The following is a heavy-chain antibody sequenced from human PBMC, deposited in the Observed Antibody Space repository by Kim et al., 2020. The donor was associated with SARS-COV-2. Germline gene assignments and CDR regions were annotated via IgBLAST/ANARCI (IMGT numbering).Heavy chain of an antibody. CDR3: ARGGLLWFGQLPRGSDY. CDR2: ISGSGGST. D-gene: IGHD3-10*01. Sequence: GGSLRLSCAASGFTFSSYAMSWVRQAPGKGLEWVSAISGSGGSTYYADSVKGRFTISRDNSKNTLYLQMNSLRAEDTAVYYCARGGLLWFGQLPRGSDYWGQGTLVTVSS. CDR1: GFTFSSYA. J-gene: IGHJ4*02. V-gene: IGHV3-23*01.